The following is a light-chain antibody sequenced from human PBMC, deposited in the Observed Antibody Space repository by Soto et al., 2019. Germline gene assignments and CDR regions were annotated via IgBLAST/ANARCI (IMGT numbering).Light chain of an antibody. V-gene: IGLV2-8*01. CDR1: SSDVGGYNY. J-gene: IGLJ1*01. CDR3: SSYAGSNNYV. Sequence: QSAPAQPPSASGSPGQSVTMSCTGTSSDVGGYNYVSWYQQHPGKAPKLMIYEVSKRPSGVPDRFSGSKSDNTASLTVSGLQAEDEADYYCSSYAGSNNYVFGTGTKLTVL. CDR2: EVS.